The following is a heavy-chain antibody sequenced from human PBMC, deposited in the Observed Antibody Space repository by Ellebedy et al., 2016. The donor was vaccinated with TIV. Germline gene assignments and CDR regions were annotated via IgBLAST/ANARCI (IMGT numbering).Heavy chain of an antibody. CDR1: GFTFIIYS. Sequence: GGSLRLXXAASGFTFIIYSLNWARQAPGKGLEWVSYISSSSRTIYYADSVKGRFTISRDNAKNSLYLQMNSLRAEDTAVYYCAAAAGAGDDAFDIWGQGTMVTVSS. CDR2: ISSSSRTI. J-gene: IGHJ3*02. D-gene: IGHD6-13*01. CDR3: AAAAGAGDDAFDI. V-gene: IGHV3-48*01.